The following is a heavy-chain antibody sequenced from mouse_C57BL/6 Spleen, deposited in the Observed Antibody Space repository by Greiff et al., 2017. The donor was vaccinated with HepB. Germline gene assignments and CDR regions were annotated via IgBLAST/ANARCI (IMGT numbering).Heavy chain of an antibody. J-gene: IGHJ1*03. CDR1: GYSFTGYY. V-gene: IGHV1-42*01. D-gene: IGHD3-1*01. CDR2: INPSTGGT. Sequence: EVQLQQSGPELVKPGASVKISCKASGYSFTGYYMNWVKQSPEKSLEWIGEINPSTGGTTYNQKFKAKATLTVDKSSSTAYMQLKSLTSEDSAVYYCARNGGYSSWYFDVWGTGTTVTVSS. CDR3: ARNGGYSSWYFDV.